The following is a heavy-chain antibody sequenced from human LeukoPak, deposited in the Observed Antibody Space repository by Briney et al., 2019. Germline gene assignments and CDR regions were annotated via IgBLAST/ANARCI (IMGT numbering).Heavy chain of an antibody. CDR1: GFTFSSYG. Sequence: GSLILSCAASGFTFSSYGMHWVRQAPGKGLERVAVIWYGGSNKYYADSVKGRFTISRDNSKNTLYLQMNSLRAEDTAVYYCARDGYTYYYDSSGYPRYWGQGTLVTVSS. J-gene: IGHJ4*02. D-gene: IGHD3-22*01. CDR3: ARDGYTYYYDSSGYPRY. CDR2: IWYGGSNK. V-gene: IGHV3-33*01.